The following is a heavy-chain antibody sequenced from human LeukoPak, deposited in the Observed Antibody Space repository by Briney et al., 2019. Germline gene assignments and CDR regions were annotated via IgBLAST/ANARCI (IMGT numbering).Heavy chain of an antibody. CDR3: ARVSPDGYNSMVGFDY. Sequence: PSETLSLTCTVSGGSMSSYYWSWIRQPPGKGLEWIGYIYYSGSTNYNPSLKSRVTISVDTSKNQFSLKLSSVTAADTAVYYCARVSPDGYNSMVGFDYWGQGTLVTVSS. D-gene: IGHD5-24*01. V-gene: IGHV4-59*08. CDR2: IYYSGST. CDR1: GGSMSSYY. J-gene: IGHJ4*02.